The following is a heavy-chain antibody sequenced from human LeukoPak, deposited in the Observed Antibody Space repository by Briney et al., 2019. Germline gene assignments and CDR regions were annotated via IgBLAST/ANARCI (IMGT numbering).Heavy chain of an antibody. D-gene: IGHD6-19*01. J-gene: IGHJ4*02. Sequence: SETLSLTCTVSGGSISSYYWSWIRQPAGKGLEWIGRIYTSGSTNYNPSLKSRVTMSVDTSKNRFPLKLSSVTAADTVVYYCASEAVAGPFDYWGQGTLVTVSS. CDR1: GGSISSYY. CDR2: IYTSGST. CDR3: ASEAVAGPFDY. V-gene: IGHV4-4*07.